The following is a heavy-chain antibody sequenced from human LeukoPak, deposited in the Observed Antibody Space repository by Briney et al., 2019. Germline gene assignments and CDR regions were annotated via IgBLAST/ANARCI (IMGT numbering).Heavy chain of an antibody. D-gene: IGHD4-17*01. V-gene: IGHV4-39*01. CDR2: IYYSGTT. CDR3: ARGDGDYGWFDP. CDR1: GGSISSSSHY. J-gene: IGHJ5*02. Sequence: SETLSLTCTVSGGSISSSSHYWGWIRQPPGKGLEWIGNIYYSGTTYYNPSLKSRVTISVATSKNQFSLKLSSVTAADTAVYYCARGDGDYGWFDPWGQGTLVTVSS.